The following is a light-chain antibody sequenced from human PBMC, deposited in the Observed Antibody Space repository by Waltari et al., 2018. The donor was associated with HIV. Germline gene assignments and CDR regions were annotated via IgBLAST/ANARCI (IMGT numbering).Light chain of an antibody. CDR3: QSYDSSLSGLL. Sequence: QSVLTQPPSVSGAPGQRVTIPCTGSSSNIGAGFDVHWYQQLPGTAPKLLLYGNTNRPSGGPDRFSGSKSGTSASLAITGLQAEDEADYYCQSYDSSLSGLLFGGGTKLTVL. V-gene: IGLV1-40*01. J-gene: IGLJ2*01. CDR1: SSNIGAGFD. CDR2: GNT.